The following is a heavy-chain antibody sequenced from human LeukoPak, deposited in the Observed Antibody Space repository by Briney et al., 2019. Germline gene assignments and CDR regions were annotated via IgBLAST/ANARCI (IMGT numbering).Heavy chain of an antibody. D-gene: IGHD2-15*01. Sequence: GGSLRLSCAASGFTFRRHWMSWVRQAPGKGLEWVANIKEDGREKKYVDSVKDRFTISRDNTKNLVYLQMSGLRVDDTAIYYCARDKEGGSNDHWGQGALVTVSS. V-gene: IGHV3-7*01. CDR3: ARDKEGGSNDH. CDR1: GFTFRRHW. J-gene: IGHJ4*02. CDR2: IKEDGREK.